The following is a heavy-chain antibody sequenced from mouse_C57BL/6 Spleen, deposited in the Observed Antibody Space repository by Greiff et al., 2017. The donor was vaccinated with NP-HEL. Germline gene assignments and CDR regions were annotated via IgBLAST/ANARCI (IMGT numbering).Heavy chain of an antibody. D-gene: IGHD2-2*01. V-gene: IGHV1-77*01. CDR3: ARRGIYYCYLYWYFDV. Sequence: QVQLKESGAELVKPGASVKISCKASGYTFTDYYINWVKQRPGQGLEWIGKIGPGSGSTYYNEKFKGKAPLTADKSSSTAYMQLSSLTSEDSAVYFCARRGIYYCYLYWYFDVWGTGTTVTVSS. J-gene: IGHJ1*03. CDR2: IGPGSGST. CDR1: GYTFTDYY.